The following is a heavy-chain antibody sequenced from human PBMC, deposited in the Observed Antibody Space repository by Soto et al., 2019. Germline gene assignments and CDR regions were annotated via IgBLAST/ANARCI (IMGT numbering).Heavy chain of an antibody. V-gene: IGHV1-69*06. J-gene: IGHJ6*02. Sequence: SVKVSCKASGGTFSSYAISWVRQAPGQGLEWMGGIIPIFGTANYAQKFQGRVTITADKSTSTAYMELSSLRSEDTAVYYCARLYYYDSSGPRKDSKGMDVWGQGTTVTVSS. CDR3: ARLYYYDSSGPRKDSKGMDV. CDR2: IIPIFGTA. D-gene: IGHD3-22*01. CDR1: GGTFSSYA.